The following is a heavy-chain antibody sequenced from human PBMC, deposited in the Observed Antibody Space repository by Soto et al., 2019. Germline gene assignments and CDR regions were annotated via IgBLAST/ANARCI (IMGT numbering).Heavy chain of an antibody. Sequence: ASVKVSCKASGGTFSSYAISWVRQAPGQGLEWMGGIIPIFGTTNYAQKFQGRVTITADESTSTAYMGLSSLRSEDTAVYYCARVEYYDSSGYYRYGRFDYWGQGTLVTVSS. V-gene: IGHV1-69*13. J-gene: IGHJ4*02. CDR1: GGTFSSYA. CDR2: IIPIFGTT. CDR3: ARVEYYDSSGYYRYGRFDY. D-gene: IGHD3-22*01.